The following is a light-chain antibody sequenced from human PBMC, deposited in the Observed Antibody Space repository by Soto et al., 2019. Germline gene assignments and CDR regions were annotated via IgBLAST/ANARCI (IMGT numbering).Light chain of an antibody. CDR3: QQYGSSPRE. CDR1: HTVRSGY. CDR2: GAS. Sequence: EIVLTQSPGTLSLSPGERATLSCRASHTVRSGYLAWYQQKPGQAPRLLIYGASNSATGIPDRFSGSGSGTDFTLTISRLEPEDFAMYYCQQYGSSPREFGQGTKVDIK. J-gene: IGKJ1*01. V-gene: IGKV3-20*01.